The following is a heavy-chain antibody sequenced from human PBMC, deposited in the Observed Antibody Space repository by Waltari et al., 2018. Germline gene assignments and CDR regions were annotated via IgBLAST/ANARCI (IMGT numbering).Heavy chain of an antibody. J-gene: IGHJ4*02. CDR2: IISSSSSK. CDR3: TRGAFDS. V-gene: IGHV3-48*04. CDR1: GFTFCKYS. Sequence: EVQLVESGGGLVQRGGSLRLSCVASGFTFCKYSMNWVRQAPGKGLEWVSNIISSSSSKAYADSVEGRFTVSRDNAKNTLYLQMNNLRAEDTAVYYCTRGAFDSWGQGTLVTVSS.